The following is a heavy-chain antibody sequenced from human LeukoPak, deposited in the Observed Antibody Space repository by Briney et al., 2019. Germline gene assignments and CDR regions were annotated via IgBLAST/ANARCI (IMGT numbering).Heavy chain of an antibody. Sequence: PGGSLRLSCAASGFTFSSYWMHWVRQAPGKGLVWASRINSDGSSTSYADSVKGRFIISRDNAKNSLYLQMNSLRVEDTAVYYCASYYEILTGHNFGYWGQGTLVTVSS. CDR3: ASYYEILTGHNFGY. V-gene: IGHV3-74*01. D-gene: IGHD3-9*01. CDR1: GFTFSSYW. CDR2: INSDGSST. J-gene: IGHJ4*02.